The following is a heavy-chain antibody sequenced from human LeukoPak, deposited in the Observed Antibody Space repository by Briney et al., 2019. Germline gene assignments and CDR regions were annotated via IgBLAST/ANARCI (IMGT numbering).Heavy chain of an antibody. V-gene: IGHV1-46*01. CDR3: ARDLGGSGRDY. J-gene: IGHJ4*02. CDR1: GGTFSSYA. CDR2: INPSGGST. D-gene: IGHD1-26*01. Sequence: ASVKVSCKASGGTFSSYAISWVRQAPGQGLEWMGIINPSGGSTSYAQKFQGRVTMTRDTSTSTVYMELSSLRSEDTAVYYCARDLGGSGRDYWGQGTLVTVSS.